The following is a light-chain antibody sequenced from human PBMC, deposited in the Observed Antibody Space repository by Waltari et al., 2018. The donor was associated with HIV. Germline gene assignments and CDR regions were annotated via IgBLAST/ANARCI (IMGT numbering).Light chain of an antibody. CDR1: DSDFGLYNF. Sequence: SAVTQPASVSGLPGQSITLSCPGGDSDFGLYNFVSWYPQHPGRVPRLILYDVDSRAPGISDRFSGSRSGPTASLNISRLRAEDEADYYCASFTGDDTLLFGGGTKVTVL. CDR2: DVD. J-gene: IGLJ3*02. CDR3: ASFTGDDTLL. V-gene: IGLV2-14*03.